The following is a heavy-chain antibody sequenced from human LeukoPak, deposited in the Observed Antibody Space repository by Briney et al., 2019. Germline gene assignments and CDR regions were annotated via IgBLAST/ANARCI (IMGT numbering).Heavy chain of an antibody. CDR3: TKDITVYYDVLTGYFDY. V-gene: IGHV3-23*01. D-gene: IGHD3-9*01. Sequence: GGSLRLSCSASGFTFSTYAMSWVRQAPGKGLEWVSSISGSGGSTYYTDSVKGRFTISRDNSKNTLYLQVNGLRAEDTAVYYCTKDITVYYDVLTGYFDYWGQGTLVTVSS. J-gene: IGHJ4*02. CDR1: GFTFSTYA. CDR2: ISGSGGST.